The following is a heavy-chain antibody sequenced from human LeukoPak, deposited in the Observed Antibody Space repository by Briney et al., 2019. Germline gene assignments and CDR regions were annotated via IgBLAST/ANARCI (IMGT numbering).Heavy chain of an antibody. D-gene: IGHD2-15*01. CDR2: ISDTGNT. Sequence: GGSLRLSCAASGFTLSSYAMSWVRQAPGKGLEWVSAISDTGNTYHADSVKGRFTISRDSSKNTLFLQMNRLRPEDAAVYYCAKAPVTTCRGAFCYPFDYWGLGTLVAVSS. CDR3: AKAPVTTCRGAFCYPFDY. J-gene: IGHJ4*02. CDR1: GFTLSSYA. V-gene: IGHV3-23*01.